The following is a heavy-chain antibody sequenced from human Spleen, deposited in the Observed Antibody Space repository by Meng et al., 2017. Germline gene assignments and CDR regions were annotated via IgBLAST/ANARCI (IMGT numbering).Heavy chain of an antibody. CDR3: ARDRSYDSSGYYWSSYYYGMDV. CDR1: GFTFSSYS. V-gene: IGHV3-21*01. CDR2: ISSSSSYI. Sequence: GGSLRLSCAASGFTFSSYSMNWVRQAPGKGLEWVSSISSSSSYIYYADSVKGRFTISRDNAKNSLYLQMNSLRAEDTAVYYCARDRSYDSSGYYWSSYYYGMDVWGQGTTVTVSS. J-gene: IGHJ6*02. D-gene: IGHD3-22*01.